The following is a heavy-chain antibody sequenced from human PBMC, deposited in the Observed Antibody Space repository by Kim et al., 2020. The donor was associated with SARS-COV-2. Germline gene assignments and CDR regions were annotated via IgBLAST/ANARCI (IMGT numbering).Heavy chain of an antibody. D-gene: IGHD6-6*01. CDR2: ISSSSGYI. V-gene: IGHV3-21*01. Sequence: GGSLRLSCAASGFTFSSYSMNWVRQAPGKGLEWVSSISSSSGYIHYADSLNGRFTISRDNAKNSLHLQMNSLRADDTAVYYCVREITSSSSFDNWGQGTL. CDR1: GFTFSSYS. CDR3: VREITSSSSFDN. J-gene: IGHJ4*02.